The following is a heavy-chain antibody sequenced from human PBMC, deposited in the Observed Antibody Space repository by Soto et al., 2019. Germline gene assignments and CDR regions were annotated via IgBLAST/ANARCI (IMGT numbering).Heavy chain of an antibody. CDR1: GFTFSIYA. V-gene: IGHV3-64D*06. J-gene: IGHJ4*02. CDR3: VKGEYYYDSSGYYPFDY. CDR2: ISTDGGNT. D-gene: IGHD3-22*01. Sequence: EVQLVESGGALVQPGGSLRLSCSASGFTFSIYAMHWVRQAPGKGLEYVSSISTDGGNTHYADSVKGRFTISRDNSKNTVDLQMSSLRAEDTAVYYCVKGEYYYDSSGYYPFDYWGQGTLVTVSS.